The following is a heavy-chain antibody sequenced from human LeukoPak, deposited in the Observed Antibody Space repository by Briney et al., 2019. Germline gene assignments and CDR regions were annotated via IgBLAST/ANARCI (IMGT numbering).Heavy chain of an antibody. J-gene: IGHJ6*02. Sequence: ASVKVSCKASGYTFTSYGIGWVRQAPGQGLEWMGWISAYNGNTNYAQKLQGRVTMTTDTSTSTAYMELRSLRSDGTAVYYCARDPGMVTTPYYYGMDVWGQGTTVTVSS. V-gene: IGHV1-18*01. CDR1: GYTFTSYG. CDR2: ISAYNGNT. CDR3: ARDPGMVTTPYYYGMDV. D-gene: IGHD4-23*01.